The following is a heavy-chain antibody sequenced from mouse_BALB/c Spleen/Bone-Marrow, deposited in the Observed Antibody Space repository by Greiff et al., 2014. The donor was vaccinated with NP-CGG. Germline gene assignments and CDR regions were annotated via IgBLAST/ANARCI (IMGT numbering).Heavy chain of an antibody. CDR3: TRRGNWGDFDY. D-gene: IGHD4-1*01. Sequence: EVQLMESGGGLVQPGGSRKLSCAASGFTFSSFGMHWVRQAPERGLEWVGDISSGSSSIFYADTVKGRYTISRDNPKNTLFLQMTNLRTEDTAMYYCTRRGNWGDFDYWGQGTTLTVSA. V-gene: IGHV5-17*02. CDR1: GFTFSSFG. J-gene: IGHJ2*01. CDR2: ISSGSSSI.